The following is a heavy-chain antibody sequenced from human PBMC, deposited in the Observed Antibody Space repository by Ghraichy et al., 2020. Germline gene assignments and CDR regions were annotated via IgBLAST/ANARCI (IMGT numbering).Heavy chain of an antibody. Sequence: GESLNISCATSGFIFSGHGMHWVRQAPGKGLEWVAILWSDGIKKYYADSVQGRFTISRDKSKNTLYLEMDNLRVEDTAVYFCARDSYESHGYLLDQWGQGTLVTVSS. CDR3: ARDSYESHGYLLDQ. CDR1: GFIFSGHG. J-gene: IGHJ4*01. V-gene: IGHV3-33*01. CDR2: LWSDGIKK. D-gene: IGHD3-22*01.